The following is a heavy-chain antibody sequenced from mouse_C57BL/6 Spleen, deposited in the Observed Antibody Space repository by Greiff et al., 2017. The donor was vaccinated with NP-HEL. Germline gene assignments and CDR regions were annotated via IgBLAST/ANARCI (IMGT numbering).Heavy chain of an antibody. CDR2: IYPGDGDT. V-gene: IGHV1-80*01. D-gene: IGHD1-1*01. J-gene: IGHJ2*01. CDR3: ARDITTVNFDY. CDR1: GYAFSSYW. Sequence: QVHVKQSGAELVKPGASVKISCKASGYAFSSYWMNWVKQRPGKGLEWIGQIYPGDGDTNYNGKFKGKATLTADKSSSTAYMQLSSLTSEDSAVYFCARDITTVNFDYWGQGTTLTVSS.